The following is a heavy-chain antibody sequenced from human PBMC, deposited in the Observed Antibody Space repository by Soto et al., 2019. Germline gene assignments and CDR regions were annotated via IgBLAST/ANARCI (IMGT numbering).Heavy chain of an antibody. CDR3: ARDDLGTYYHYVMDV. J-gene: IGHJ6*02. Sequence: GASVKVSCKASGYTFTSYAMHWVRQAPGQRLEWMGWINAGNGNTKYSQKFQGRVTITRDTSASTAYMELSSLRSEDTAVYYCARDDLGTYYHYVMDVWGQGTTVIVSS. CDR2: INAGNGNT. CDR1: GYTFTSYA. D-gene: IGHD1-1*01. V-gene: IGHV1-3*01.